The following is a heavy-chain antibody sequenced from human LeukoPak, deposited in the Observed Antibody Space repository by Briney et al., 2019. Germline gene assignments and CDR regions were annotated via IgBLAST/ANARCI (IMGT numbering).Heavy chain of an antibody. D-gene: IGHD6-19*01. Sequence: ASVKVSCKTSGYTFTGYYMHWVRQAPGQGLEWMGFINPNSGGTNYAQKFQGRVTLTRDTSITTAYMELSRLTSDDTAVYYCARVGHTSGWDFDYWGQGTLVTVSS. CDR3: ARVGHTSGWDFDY. J-gene: IGHJ4*02. CDR1: GYTFTGYY. V-gene: IGHV1-2*02. CDR2: INPNSGGT.